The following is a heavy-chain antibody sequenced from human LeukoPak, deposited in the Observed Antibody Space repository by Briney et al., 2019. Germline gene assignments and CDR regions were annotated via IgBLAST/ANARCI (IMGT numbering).Heavy chain of an antibody. V-gene: IGHV3-64D*06. CDR2: ISSNGGST. D-gene: IGHD6-13*01. J-gene: IGHJ4*02. Sequence: PGGSLRLSCSASGFTFSSYAMHWVRQAPGKGLEYVSAISSNGGSTYYADSVKGRFTISGDNSKNTLYLQMSSLRAEDTAVYYCVKDRVSISSSGYFDYWGQGTLVTVSS. CDR1: GFTFSSYA. CDR3: VKDRVSISSSGYFDY.